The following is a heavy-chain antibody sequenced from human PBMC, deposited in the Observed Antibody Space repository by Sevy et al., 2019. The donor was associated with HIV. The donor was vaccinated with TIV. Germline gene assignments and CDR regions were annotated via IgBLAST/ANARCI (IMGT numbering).Heavy chain of an antibody. CDR2: ISSSSSYI. CDR1: GFTFSSYS. Sequence: GGSLRLSCAASGFTFSSYSMNWVRQAPGKGLEWVSSISSSSSYIYYADSVKGRFTISRDNAKNSLYLQMNSLRAEDTAVYYCARAFLDILTGSAFDIWGQWTMVTVSS. CDR3: ARAFLDILTGSAFDI. V-gene: IGHV3-21*01. D-gene: IGHD3-9*01. J-gene: IGHJ3*02.